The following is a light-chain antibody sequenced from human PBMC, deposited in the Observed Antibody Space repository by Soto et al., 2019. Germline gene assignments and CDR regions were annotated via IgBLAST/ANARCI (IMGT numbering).Light chain of an antibody. J-gene: IGKJ5*01. V-gene: IGKV1-39*01. CDR2: SAS. CDR3: QQSLSMPLT. Sequence: IQMTQSPASLSVSVGDRVTITCRASQSINNYLNWYQQKPGQAPKLLIRSASTLQRGVPPRFSGSGSRTEFTLTISNLQSDDFATYYCQQSLSMPLTFGHGTRLEIK. CDR1: QSINNY.